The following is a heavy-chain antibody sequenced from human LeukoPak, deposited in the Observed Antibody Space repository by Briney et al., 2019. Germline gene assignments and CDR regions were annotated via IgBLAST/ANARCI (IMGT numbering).Heavy chain of an antibody. CDR3: AREALYGGNSFDY. D-gene: IGHD4-23*01. J-gene: IGHJ4*02. Sequence: GASVKVSCKASGYTFTCYYMHWVRQAPGQGLEWMGGIIPIFGTANYAQKFQGGVTVTADESTSTAYMELSSLRSEDTAVYYCAREALYGGNSFDYWGQGTLVTVSS. V-gene: IGHV1-69*13. CDR1: GYTFTCYY. CDR2: IIPIFGTA.